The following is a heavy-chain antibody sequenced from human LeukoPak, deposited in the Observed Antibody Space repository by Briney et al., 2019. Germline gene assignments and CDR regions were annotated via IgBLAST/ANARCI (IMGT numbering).Heavy chain of an antibody. CDR2: IYYSGST. J-gene: IGHJ5*02. D-gene: IGHD3-3*01. CDR3: ARHFDHDCWSAYGRFDP. CDR1: GGSISSGDYY. Sequence: SQTLSLTCTVSGGSISSGDYYWSWIRQPPGKGLEWIGYIYYSGSTYYNPSLKSRVTISVDTSKNQFSLKLSSVTAADTAVYYCARHFDHDCWSAYGRFDPWGQRTLVTVSS. V-gene: IGHV4-30-4*08.